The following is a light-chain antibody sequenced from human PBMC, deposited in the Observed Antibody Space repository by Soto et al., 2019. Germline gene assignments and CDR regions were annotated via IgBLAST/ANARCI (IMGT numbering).Light chain of an antibody. Sequence: DIQMTQSRSTLSASVGDRVTITCRASQSISRWLAWYQQKPGKGSKLLIYDGSTLESGVPSRFSGSESGTEFSLTISSLQPDDFATYYCQQYNTYLFGQGTKVEIK. CDR2: DGS. CDR1: QSISRW. J-gene: IGKJ1*01. V-gene: IGKV1-5*01. CDR3: QQYNTYL.